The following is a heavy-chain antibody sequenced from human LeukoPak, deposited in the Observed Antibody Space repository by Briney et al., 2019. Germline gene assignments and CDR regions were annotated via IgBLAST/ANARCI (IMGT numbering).Heavy chain of an antibody. CDR3: ASGGATVWGY. Sequence: GGSLRLSCAASGFAFSVYSMNWVRQAPGKGLEWISAITSDSNHIYYADSMRGRFTISRDNAENSLYLQMNGLRAEDTAVYYCASGGATVWGYWGQGALVIVSS. V-gene: IGHV3-21*01. J-gene: IGHJ4*02. CDR1: GFAFSVYS. CDR2: ITSDSNHI. D-gene: IGHD3-16*01.